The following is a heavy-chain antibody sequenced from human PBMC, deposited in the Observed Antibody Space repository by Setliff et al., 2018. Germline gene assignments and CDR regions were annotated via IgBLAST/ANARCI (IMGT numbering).Heavy chain of an antibody. D-gene: IGHD6-13*01. CDR2: ISYDGSNR. CDR1: GFTFSSYA. Sequence: GGSLRLSCAASGFTFSSYAMHWVRQAPGKGLEWVAVISYDGSNRCYADSVKGRFTISRDNSKNTLYLQMNSLRAEDTAVYYCAKSGRGAAAGPLHYWGQGTLVTVSS. CDR3: AKSGRGAAAGPLHY. V-gene: IGHV3-30-3*02. J-gene: IGHJ4*02.